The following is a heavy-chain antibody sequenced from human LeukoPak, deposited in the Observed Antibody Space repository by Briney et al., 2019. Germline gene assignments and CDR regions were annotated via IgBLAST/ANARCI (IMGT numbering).Heavy chain of an antibody. D-gene: IGHD6-19*01. CDR2: ISAYNGNT. CDR3: ARARLSLSAVAGVFDY. CDR1: GYTFTSYG. V-gene: IGHV1-18*01. Sequence: ASVKVSCKASGYTFTSYGISWVRQAPGQGLEWMGWISAYNGNTNYAQKLQGRVTMTTDTSTSTAYMELRSLRSDDTAVYYCARARLSLSAVAGVFDYWGQGTLVTVSS. J-gene: IGHJ4*02.